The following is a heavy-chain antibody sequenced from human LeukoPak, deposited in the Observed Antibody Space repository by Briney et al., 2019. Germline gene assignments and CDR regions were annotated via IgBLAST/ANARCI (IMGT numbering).Heavy chain of an antibody. CDR3: ARVGRITMIVGGWFDP. V-gene: IGHV1-46*01. Sequence: GASVKVSCKVSGYTFTSYYMHWVRQAPGQGLEWMGIINPSGGSTSYAQKFQGRVTMTRDTSTSTVYMELSSLRSEDTAVYYCARVGRITMIVGGWFDPWGQGTLVTVSS. CDR2: INPSGGST. CDR1: GYTFTSYY. D-gene: IGHD3-22*01. J-gene: IGHJ5*02.